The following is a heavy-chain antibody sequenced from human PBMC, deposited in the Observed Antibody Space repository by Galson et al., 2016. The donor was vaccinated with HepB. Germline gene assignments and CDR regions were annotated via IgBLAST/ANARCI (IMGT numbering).Heavy chain of an antibody. J-gene: IGHJ1*01. V-gene: IGHV1-69*13. CDR1: GGTFSTSS. Sequence: SVKVSCKVSGGTFSTSSINWVRQAPGQGLEWLGQIIPVFDTAKYAERFLGRVTITADESTSTAYMKLSSLRSEDSAVYYCARGYDDSGYYSHYFHYWGQGTLVTVSS. CDR2: IIPVFDTA. CDR3: ARGYDDSGYYSHYFHY. D-gene: IGHD3-22*01.